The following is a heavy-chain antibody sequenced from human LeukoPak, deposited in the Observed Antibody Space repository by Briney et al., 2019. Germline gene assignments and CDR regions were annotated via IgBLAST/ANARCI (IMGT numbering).Heavy chain of an antibody. J-gene: IGHJ4*02. D-gene: IGHD3-9*01. V-gene: IGHV3-30*18. Sequence: GGSLRLSCAASGFTFSSYGMHWVRQAPGKGLEWVAVISYDGSNKYYADSVKGRFTTSRDNSKNTLYLQMNSLRAEDTAVYYCAKDLGRDYDILTGYDYWGQGTLVTVSS. CDR1: GFTFSSYG. CDR2: ISYDGSNK. CDR3: AKDLGRDYDILTGYDY.